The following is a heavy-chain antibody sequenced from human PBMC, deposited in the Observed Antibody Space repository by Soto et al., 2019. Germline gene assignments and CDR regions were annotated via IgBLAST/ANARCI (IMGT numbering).Heavy chain of an antibody. CDR3: AKDRRAGGNSAFYFDF. Sequence: PVGSLRLSCAASGFKFSNYAMSWVRQAPGKGLEWVSLISATGGGTYYADSVKGRFTISRDNSHITLYLQVHSLTAEDTAVYYCAKDRRAGGNSAFYFDFWGQGAQVTVSS. CDR2: ISATGGGT. D-gene: IGHD3-16*01. V-gene: IGHV3-23*01. CDR1: GFKFSNYA. J-gene: IGHJ4*02.